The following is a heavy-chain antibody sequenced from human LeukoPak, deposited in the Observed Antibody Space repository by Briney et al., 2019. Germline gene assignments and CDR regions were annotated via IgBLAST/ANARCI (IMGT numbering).Heavy chain of an antibody. D-gene: IGHD6-6*01. CDR2: INANTGNP. V-gene: IGHV7-4-1*02. CDR3: ARDIGALTTQVPPDAFDI. Sequence: GASVKVSCKASGYIFTGYYIYWVRQAPGQGLEWMGWINANTGNPTYAQGFTGRVVFSLDTSVSAAYLQINSLKAEDTAVYYCARDIGALTTQVPPDAFDIWGQGTMVTVSS. CDR1: GYIFTGYY. J-gene: IGHJ3*02.